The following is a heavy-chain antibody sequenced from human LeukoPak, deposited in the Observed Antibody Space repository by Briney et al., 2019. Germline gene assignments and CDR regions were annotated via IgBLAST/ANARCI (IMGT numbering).Heavy chain of an antibody. CDR3: AKGGGRWELLSAWIDY. J-gene: IGHJ4*02. Sequence: GGSLRLSCAASGFTFDDYAMHWVRQAPGKGLEWVSGISWNSGSIGYADSVKGRFTISRDNAKNSLYLQMNSLRAEDTALYYCAKGGGRWELLSAWIDYWGQGTLVTVSS. CDR1: GFTFDDYA. V-gene: IGHV3-9*01. D-gene: IGHD1-26*01. CDR2: ISWNSGSI.